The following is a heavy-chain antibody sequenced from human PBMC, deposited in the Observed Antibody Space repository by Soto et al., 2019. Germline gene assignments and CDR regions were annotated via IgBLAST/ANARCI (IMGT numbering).Heavy chain of an antibody. D-gene: IGHD4-17*01. CDR2: IYYSGST. Sequence: SETLSLTCTVSGGSISSGDYYWSWIRQPPGKGLEWIGYIYYSGSTYYNPSLKSRVTISVDTSKNQFSLKLSSVTAADTAVYYCARAGDYGDYVDYWGQGTLVTVPS. CDR1: GGSISSGDYY. J-gene: IGHJ4*02. CDR3: ARAGDYGDYVDY. V-gene: IGHV4-30-4*01.